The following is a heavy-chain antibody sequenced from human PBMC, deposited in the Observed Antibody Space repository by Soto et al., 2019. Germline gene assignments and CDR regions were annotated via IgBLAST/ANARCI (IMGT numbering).Heavy chain of an antibody. V-gene: IGHV4-30-4*08. D-gene: IGHD3-16*01. CDR1: GGSISYEYYH. Sequence: QVQLQQSGPGLVKPSQTLSLTCTVSGGSISYEYYHWTWIRQSPGKGLAWIGYVHYSASIMYNPSFKSRVTISVDTSKNQFSLHLSSVTAADTAVYFCVREDGGGDREYYGLDVWGQGTTVTVSS. CDR3: VREDGGGDREYYGLDV. CDR2: VHYSASI. J-gene: IGHJ6*02.